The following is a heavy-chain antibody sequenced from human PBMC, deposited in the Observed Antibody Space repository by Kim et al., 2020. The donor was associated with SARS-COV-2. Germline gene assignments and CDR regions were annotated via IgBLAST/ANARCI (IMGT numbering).Heavy chain of an antibody. V-gene: IGHV3-33*01. D-gene: IGHD3-3*01. CDR3: ARGPHYDSWSGYSDYYYGMDV. J-gene: IGHJ6*02. CDR2: IWFDGSDK. Sequence: GGSLRLSCSASGFTSNTYGMHWVRQAPGKGLEWVAVIWFDGSDKYYADSVKGRFTISRDNSKDTLYLQMRSLRAEDTAVYYCARGPHYDSWSGYSDYYYGMDVWGQGTTVTVSS. CDR1: GFTSNTYG.